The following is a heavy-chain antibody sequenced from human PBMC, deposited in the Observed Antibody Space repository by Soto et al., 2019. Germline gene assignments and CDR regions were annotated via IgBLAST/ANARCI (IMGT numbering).Heavy chain of an antibody. CDR3: AYLRGFTGYPGD. CDR1: GDSISSVNW. CDR2: IYHTGIT. J-gene: IGHJ4*02. D-gene: IGHD3-16*01. Sequence: ASETLSLTCAVSGDSISSVNWWSWVRQSPGQGLEWIGDIYHTGITNYNPSLQSRVTISVDKSKNEFSLNLTSVTAADTAVYYCAYLRGFTGYPGDWGQGTLVTVSS. V-gene: IGHV4-4*02.